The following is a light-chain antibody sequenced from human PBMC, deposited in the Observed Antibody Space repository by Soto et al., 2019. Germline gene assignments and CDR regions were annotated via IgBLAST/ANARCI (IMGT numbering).Light chain of an antibody. CDR2: GAS. Sequence: VMTRSPATLSLSPGARATLSCRARQSVTSNLAWYQQKPGQAPRLLIYGASTRATGIPDRFSGSGSGTDFTLTISRLQPEDLAMYYCQQYSSSPLTFGRGTKVDIK. CDR1: QSVTSN. V-gene: IGKV3-15*01. J-gene: IGKJ4*02. CDR3: QQYSSSPLT.